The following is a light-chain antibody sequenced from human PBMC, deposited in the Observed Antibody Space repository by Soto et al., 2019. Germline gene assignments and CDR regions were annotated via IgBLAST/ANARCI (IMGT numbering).Light chain of an antibody. J-gene: IGKJ1*01. CDR1: QPINSW. CDR2: DAS. Sequence: DVQMTQSPSTLSASVGDRITITCRVSQPINSWLAWFQQKPGKAPQLLIHDASSLESGVPSRFSGSGSGTDFTLTISSLQPEDFATYYCQQSYSTSTWTFGQGTKVDNK. V-gene: IGKV1-39*01. CDR3: QQSYSTSTWT.